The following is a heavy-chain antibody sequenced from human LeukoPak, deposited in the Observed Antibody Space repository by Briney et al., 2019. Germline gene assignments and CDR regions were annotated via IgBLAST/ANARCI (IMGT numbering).Heavy chain of an antibody. CDR2: INPSGGRT. J-gene: IGHJ3*02. D-gene: IGHD5-18*01. V-gene: IGHV1-46*01. CDR1: GYTFTTYY. CDR3: ARVAGEGYSYGQTRDAFDI. Sequence: GASVKVSCKASGYTFTTYYVHWVRQAPGQGLQWMGIINPSGGRTNYAQKFQGRVTMTGDTSTSTVYMELNSLRSEDAAVYYCARVAGEGYSYGQTRDAFDIWGQGTMVTVSS.